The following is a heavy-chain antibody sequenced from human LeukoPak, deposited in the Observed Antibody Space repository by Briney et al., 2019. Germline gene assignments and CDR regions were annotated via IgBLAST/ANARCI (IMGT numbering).Heavy chain of an antibody. CDR1: GFSFSTFY. D-gene: IGHD3-10*01. V-gene: IGHV1-46*01. J-gene: IGHJ6*03. Sequence: ASVKVSCKTFGFSFSTFYIHWLRRAPGPGLESMGIIHPNGFITSYAQRFKGRVSMTRDPSTSTVYMELNSLIFDDTAVYYCARTRSSSGYLDVWGTGTTVTVSS. CDR2: IHPNGFIT. CDR3: ARTRSSSGYLDV.